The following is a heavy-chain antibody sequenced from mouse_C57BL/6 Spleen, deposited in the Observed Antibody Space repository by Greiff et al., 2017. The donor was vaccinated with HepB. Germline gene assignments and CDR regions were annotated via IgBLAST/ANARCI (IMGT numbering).Heavy chain of an antibody. CDR2: IYPRSGNT. D-gene: IGHD2-3*01. V-gene: IGHV1-81*01. J-gene: IGHJ3*01. CDR1: GYTFTSYG. Sequence: QVQLQQSGAELARPGASVKLSCKASGYTFTSYGISWVKQRTGQGLEWIGEIYPRSGNTYYNEKFKGKATLTADKSSSTAYMELRSLTSEDSAVYFCARGYDGYSDRFAYWGQGTLVTVSA. CDR3: ARGYDGYSDRFAY.